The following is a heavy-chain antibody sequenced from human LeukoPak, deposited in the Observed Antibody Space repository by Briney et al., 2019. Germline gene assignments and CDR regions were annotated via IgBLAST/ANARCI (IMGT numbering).Heavy chain of an antibody. J-gene: IGHJ4*02. Sequence: PEGSLRLSCAASGFTFNTYAMSWVRQAPGEGLEWVSAISGSAANTYYADSVKGRFTISRDNSKNTLYLQMNSLRAEDTAVYYCAKEVPAVDYFDYWGQGTLVTVSS. V-gene: IGHV3-23*01. CDR2: ISGSAANT. CDR3: AKEVPAVDYFDY. CDR1: GFTFNTYA. D-gene: IGHD2-2*01.